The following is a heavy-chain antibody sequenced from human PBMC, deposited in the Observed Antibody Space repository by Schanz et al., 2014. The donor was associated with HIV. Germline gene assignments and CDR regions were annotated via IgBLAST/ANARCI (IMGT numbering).Heavy chain of an antibody. CDR2: ISSDSSYI. Sequence: GQLVESGGGVVQPGRSLRLSCAASGFTFSIYSMNWVRQAPGKGLEWVSSISSDSSYIFYADSMKGRFTISRDNARNSLYLQIRSLRAEDTAVYYCARDVSVAGGPYWGQGTLVTVSS. CDR1: GFTFSIYS. D-gene: IGHD6-19*01. J-gene: IGHJ4*02. V-gene: IGHV3-21*01. CDR3: ARDVSVAGGPY.